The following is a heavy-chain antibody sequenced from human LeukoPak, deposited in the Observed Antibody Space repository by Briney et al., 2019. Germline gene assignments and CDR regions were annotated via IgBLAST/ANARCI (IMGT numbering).Heavy chain of an antibody. CDR2: ISYDGSSK. D-gene: IGHD6-25*01. CDR1: GFTFSTYG. Sequence: GGSLRLSCAASGFTFSTYGMHWVRQAPGKGLEWVAIISYDGSSKYYADSVKGRFTISRDNSKNTLYLQMNSLRAEDTAVYYCTTAAFHWGQGTLVTVSS. CDR3: TTAAFH. J-gene: IGHJ1*01. V-gene: IGHV3-30*03.